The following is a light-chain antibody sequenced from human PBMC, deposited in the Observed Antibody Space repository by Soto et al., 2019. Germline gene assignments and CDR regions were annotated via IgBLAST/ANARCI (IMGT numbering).Light chain of an antibody. J-gene: IGKJ4*01. CDR3: LQPYQRPLT. Sequence: EIVMTQSPATLSVSPGERATLSCRASQSVSGKLVWYQQKPGQAPRLLIYAASTRATGVPARFRASGSGTEFTLTTSGLQLEDFAVYYCLQPYQRPLTFGGGNNVDTK. V-gene: IGKV3D-15*01. CDR2: AAS. CDR1: QSVSGK.